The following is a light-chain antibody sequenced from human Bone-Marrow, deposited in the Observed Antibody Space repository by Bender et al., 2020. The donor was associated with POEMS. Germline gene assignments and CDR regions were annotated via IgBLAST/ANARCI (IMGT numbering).Light chain of an antibody. CDR1: SSDVGSYDL. J-gene: IGLJ3*02. Sequence: QSALTQPASVSGSPGQSITISCTATSSDVGSYDLVSWYQQHPGEAPKLMIYEANKRPPGVSDRFSGSRSGNTASLTISGLLAEDEADYYCCLYARGNSFWVFGGGTRLTVL. CDR2: EAN. CDR3: CLYARGNSFWV. V-gene: IGLV2-23*01.